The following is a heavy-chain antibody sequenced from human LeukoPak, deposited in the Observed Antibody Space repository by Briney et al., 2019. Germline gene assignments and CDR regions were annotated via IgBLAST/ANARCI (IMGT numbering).Heavy chain of an antibody. V-gene: IGHV3-21*01. D-gene: IGHD2-8*01. Sequence: GGSLRLSCAASGFTFSSYSMNWVRQAPGKGLEWVSSISSSSSYIYYADSVKGRFTISRDNAKNSLYLQMNSLRAEDMAVYYCARDLMVYATAGLDYWGQGTLVTVSS. J-gene: IGHJ4*02. CDR1: GFTFSSYS. CDR2: ISSSSSYI. CDR3: ARDLMVYATAGLDY.